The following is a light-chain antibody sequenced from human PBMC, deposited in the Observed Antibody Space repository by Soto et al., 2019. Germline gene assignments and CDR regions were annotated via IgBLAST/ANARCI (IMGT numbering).Light chain of an antibody. CDR3: QQYGYSRT. Sequence: VFTPSPGTLFFSPGGKATLSFRASQTLSSRHLAWYQQKPGQAPRLLIYGSSSRATDIPDRFSGSGSGTDFTLTISTLEPEDFAIYYCQQYGYSRTFGQGTKVDIK. CDR2: GSS. J-gene: IGKJ1*01. CDR1: QTLSSRH. V-gene: IGKV3-20*01.